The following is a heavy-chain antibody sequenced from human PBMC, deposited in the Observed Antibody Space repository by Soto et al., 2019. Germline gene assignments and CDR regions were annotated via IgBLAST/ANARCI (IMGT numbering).Heavy chain of an antibody. J-gene: IGHJ3*02. CDR3: ARGMDYGRAFDI. Sequence: SLRLSCAASGFTLSNYAIHWVRQRTGEGLEWVSAIGTAGDTYYPDSVKGRFTVSRDNAKNSLYLLMNSLTAGDTAVYYCARGMDYGRAFDIWGQGTMVTVSS. D-gene: IGHD4-17*01. CDR2: IGTAGDT. V-gene: IGHV3-13*01. CDR1: GFTLSNYA.